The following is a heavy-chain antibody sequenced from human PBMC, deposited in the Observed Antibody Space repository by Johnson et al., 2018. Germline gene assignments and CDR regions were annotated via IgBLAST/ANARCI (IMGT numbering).Heavy chain of an antibody. CDR2: IIPIFGTA. CDR3: ARGYYSDTSGYYPDYDAFDI. D-gene: IGHD3-22*01. J-gene: IGHJ3*02. Sequence: QVQLVQCGAEVKKPGSSVKVSCKASGGTFSSYAISWVRQAPGQGLEWMGGIIPIFGTANYVQKFQGRVTITADGSTTAYMELSSLTSEDTALYYCARGYYSDTSGYYPDYDAFDIWGQGTMVTVSS. CDR1: GGTFSSYA. V-gene: IGHV1-69*12.